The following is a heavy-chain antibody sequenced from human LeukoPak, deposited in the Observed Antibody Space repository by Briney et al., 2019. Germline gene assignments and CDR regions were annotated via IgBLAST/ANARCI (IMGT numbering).Heavy chain of an antibody. CDR3: ARDRGYCSSTSCPFYVY. Sequence: SVKVSCKASGGTFSSYAISWVRQAPGQGLEWMGGIIPIFGTANYAQKFQGRVTITADGSTSTAYMELSSLRSEDTAVYYCARDRGYCSSTSCPFYVYWGQGTLVTVSS. V-gene: IGHV1-69*13. D-gene: IGHD2-2*01. CDR2: IIPIFGTA. J-gene: IGHJ4*02. CDR1: GGTFSSYA.